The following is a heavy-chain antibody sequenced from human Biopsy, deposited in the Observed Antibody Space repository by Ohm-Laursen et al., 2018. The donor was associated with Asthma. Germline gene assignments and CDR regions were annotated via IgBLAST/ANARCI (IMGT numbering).Heavy chain of an antibody. CDR1: GYTFSDSW. CDR3: ARFIDGTFFFDY. D-gene: IGHD1-7*01. Sequence: ASLKISCKVSGYTFSDSWIGWVRQMPGKGLEWMGIIFAANSETKYSPSFQGQVPISADMSISTAFLQWSSLKASDTAIYYCARFIDGTFFFDYWGQGTLVTVSS. J-gene: IGHJ4*02. CDR2: IFAANSET. V-gene: IGHV5-51*01.